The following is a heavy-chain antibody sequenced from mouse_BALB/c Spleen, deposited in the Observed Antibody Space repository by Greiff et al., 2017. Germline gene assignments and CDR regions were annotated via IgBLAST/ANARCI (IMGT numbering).Heavy chain of an antibody. CDR1: GYTFTSYV. J-gene: IGHJ4*01. Sequence: VQLQQSGPELVKPGASVKMSCKASGYTFTSYVMHWVKQKPGQGLEWIGYINPYNDGTKYNEKFKGKATLTSDKSSSTAYMELSSLTSEDSAVYYCAILYGSSPMDYWGQGTSVTVSS. V-gene: IGHV1-14*01. D-gene: IGHD1-1*01. CDR2: INPYNDGT. CDR3: AILYGSSPMDY.